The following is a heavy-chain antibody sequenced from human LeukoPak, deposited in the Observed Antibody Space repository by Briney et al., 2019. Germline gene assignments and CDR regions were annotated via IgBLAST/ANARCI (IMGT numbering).Heavy chain of an antibody. V-gene: IGHV3-23*01. J-gene: IGHJ4*02. CDR2: ISGSGSTT. CDR1: GFTFSSLA. Sequence: GGSLRLSCVASGFTFSSLAMSWVRQAPGKGLDWVSGISGSGSTTYYADSVKGRFAISRDNSKNTLYLQMSSLRAEDTAVYYCANTVVRAREIHWGQGTLVTVSS. CDR3: ANTVVRAREIH. D-gene: IGHD3-10*01.